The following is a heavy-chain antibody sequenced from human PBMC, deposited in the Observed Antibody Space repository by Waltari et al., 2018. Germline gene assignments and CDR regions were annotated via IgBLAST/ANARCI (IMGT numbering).Heavy chain of an antibody. D-gene: IGHD6-13*01. V-gene: IGHV4-38-2*01. Sequence: GVFRHARGKGVEWIGNAYYGGTTYYNASLRSRVTSSIDTSNNHISLKLRSVTAADTAVYYCARLGPSSRWYDFWGRGTLVTVSS. CDR3: ARLGPSSRWYDF. CDR2: AYYGGTT. J-gene: IGHJ4*02.